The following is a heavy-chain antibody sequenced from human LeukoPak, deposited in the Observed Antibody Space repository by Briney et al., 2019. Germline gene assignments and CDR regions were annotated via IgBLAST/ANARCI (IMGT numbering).Heavy chain of an antibody. Sequence: PSETLSLTCAVYGGSFSGYYWSWIRQPPGKGLEWIGYIYHSGSTYYNPSLKSRVTISVDRSKNQFSLKLSSVTAADTAVYYCARADSSGYLGDAFDIWGQGTMVTVSS. D-gene: IGHD3-22*01. V-gene: IGHV4-34*01. J-gene: IGHJ3*02. CDR1: GGSFSGYY. CDR3: ARADSSGYLGDAFDI. CDR2: IYHSGST.